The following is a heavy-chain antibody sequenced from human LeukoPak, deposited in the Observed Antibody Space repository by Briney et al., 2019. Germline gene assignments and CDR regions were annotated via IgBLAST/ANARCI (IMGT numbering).Heavy chain of an antibody. CDR1: GFTFSTYS. V-gene: IGHV3-21*01. Sequence: GGSLRLSCAASGFTFSTYSMNWVRQAPGKGLEWLSSISSSSSAIYYANSVQGRFTISRDNAKNSLYPQMNTLRAEDAAVYYCARDSVVPAAQSYYYYYYMDVWGKGATVTVSS. D-gene: IGHD2-2*01. J-gene: IGHJ6*03. CDR2: ISSSSSAI. CDR3: ARDSVVPAAQSYYYYYYMDV.